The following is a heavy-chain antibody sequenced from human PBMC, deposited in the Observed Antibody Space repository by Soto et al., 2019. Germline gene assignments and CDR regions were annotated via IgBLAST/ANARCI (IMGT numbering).Heavy chain of an antibody. V-gene: IGHV5-51*01. Sequence: PGESLKISCKGSGYSFTSYWIGWVRQMPGKGLEWMGIIYPGDSDTRYSPSFQGQVTISADKSISTAYLQWSSLKASDTAMYYCARRGVTTVTTGYYYYGMDVRGQGTTVTVSS. CDR3: ARRGVTTVTTGYYYYGMDV. CDR1: GYSFTSYW. J-gene: IGHJ6*02. D-gene: IGHD4-4*01. CDR2: IYPGDSDT.